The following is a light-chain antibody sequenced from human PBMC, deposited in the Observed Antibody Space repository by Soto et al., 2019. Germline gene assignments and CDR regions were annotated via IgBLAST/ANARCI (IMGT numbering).Light chain of an antibody. J-gene: IGKJ2*01. CDR2: AAF. CDR3: QKLNSYPRT. CDR1: QGISSY. V-gene: IGKV1-9*01. Sequence: DIQLTQSPSFLSASVGDRVTITCRASQGISSYLAWYQQKPGKAPKLLIYAAFTLQSGVPSRFSGSGSGTEFTLTISSLQPEDFATYYCQKLNSYPRTFGQGTKLEIK.